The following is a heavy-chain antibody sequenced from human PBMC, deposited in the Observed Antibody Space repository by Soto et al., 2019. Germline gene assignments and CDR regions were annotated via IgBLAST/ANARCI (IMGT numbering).Heavy chain of an antibody. CDR2: IYYGGNT. Sequence: QLQLQESGPGLVKPSETLSLTCTVSGGSISSSSYYWGWIRQPPGKGLEWIGTIYYGGNTYYNPSLESRLTMSVDTSKTQFSRKLSSVTAADTAVYYCARRARGERPFDYWGQGTLVTVSS. J-gene: IGHJ4*02. D-gene: IGHD1-1*01. V-gene: IGHV4-39*01. CDR1: GGSISSSSYY. CDR3: ARRARGERPFDY.